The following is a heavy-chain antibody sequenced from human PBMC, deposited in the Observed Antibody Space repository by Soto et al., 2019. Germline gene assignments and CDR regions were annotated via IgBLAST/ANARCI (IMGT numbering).Heavy chain of an antibody. J-gene: IGHJ4*02. D-gene: IGHD1-26*01. V-gene: IGHV3-33*01. CDR3: ARDKASGSYAVGY. Sequence: GSLRLSCAASGFTFSSYGMHWVRQAPGKGLEWVAVIWYDGSNKYYADSVKGQFTISRDNSKNTLYLQMNSLRAEDTAVYYCARDKASGSYAVGYWGQGTLVTVSS. CDR1: GFTFSSYG. CDR2: IWYDGSNK.